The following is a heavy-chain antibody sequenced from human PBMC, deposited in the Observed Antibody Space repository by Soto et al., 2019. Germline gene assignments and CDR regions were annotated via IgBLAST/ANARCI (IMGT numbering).Heavy chain of an antibody. V-gene: IGHV3-74*01. CDR1: GFTFSSNW. CDR2: INADGSET. D-gene: IGHD2-21*01. Sequence: PGGSLRLSCAASGFTFSSNWMHWVRRVPGRGLVWVSRINADGSETNYEDSVEGRFTISRDNPKNTLYLQMSSLRAEDTAVYYCARDGEGFWGQGTLVTVSS. J-gene: IGHJ4*02. CDR3: ARDGEGF.